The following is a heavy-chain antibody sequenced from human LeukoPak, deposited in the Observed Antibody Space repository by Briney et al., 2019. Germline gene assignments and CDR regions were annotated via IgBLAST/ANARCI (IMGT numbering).Heavy chain of an antibody. Sequence: SVKVSCKTSGFTFSTSAVRWVRQARGQPLEWIGWIIVGSGATNYAQSLQGRFTITRDMSTNTAYMELSSLGSEDSAVYYCAAELYGVYTDCCTFHLWGQGTLVTVSS. CDR2: IIVGSGAT. CDR1: GFTFSTSA. V-gene: IGHV1-58*01. D-gene: IGHD4-17*01. J-gene: IGHJ3*01. CDR3: AAELYGVYTDCCTFHL.